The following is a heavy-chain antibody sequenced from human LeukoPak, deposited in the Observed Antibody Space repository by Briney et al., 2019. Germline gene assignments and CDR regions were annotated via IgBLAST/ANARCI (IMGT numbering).Heavy chain of an antibody. D-gene: IGHD2-2*01. V-gene: IGHV3-30*01. CDR3: ARDQVPSSTTVYFDY. J-gene: IGHJ4*02. Sequence: PGGSLRLSCAASGSTFSSYAMHWVRQAPGKGLEWVAVISYDGSNKYYADSVKGRFTISRDNSKNTLYLQMNSLRAEDTAVYYCARDQVPSSTTVYFDYWGQGTLVTVYS. CDR2: ISYDGSNK. CDR1: GSTFSSYA.